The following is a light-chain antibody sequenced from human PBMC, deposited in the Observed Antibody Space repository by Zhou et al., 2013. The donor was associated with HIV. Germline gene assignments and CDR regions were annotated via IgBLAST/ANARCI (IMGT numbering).Light chain of an antibody. J-gene: IGKJ4*01. CDR3: EQSYTPPHT. CDR1: QHIHDF. Sequence: QLTQSPSSLSASVGDRVTITCQASQHIHDFLNWYQQKSGEAPKLLIYDASNLQGGVSSRFSGSGSGTDFTLTISGLQIEDFATYYCEQSYTPPHTFGGGTKVEI. V-gene: IGKV1-39*01. CDR2: DAS.